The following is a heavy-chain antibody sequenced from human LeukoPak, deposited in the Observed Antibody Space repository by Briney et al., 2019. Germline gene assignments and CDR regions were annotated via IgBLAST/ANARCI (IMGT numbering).Heavy chain of an antibody. CDR3: ARGWELRPRRGWFDP. V-gene: IGHV4-61*02. CDR1: GGSISSGSYY. CDR2: IYTSGST. J-gene: IGHJ5*02. Sequence: PSETLSLTCTVSGGSISSGSYYWSWIRQPAGKGLEWIGRIYTSGSTNYNPSLKSRVTISVDTSKNQFSLKLSSVTAADTAGYYWARGWELRPRRGWFDPWGQGTLVTVSS. D-gene: IGHD1-26*01.